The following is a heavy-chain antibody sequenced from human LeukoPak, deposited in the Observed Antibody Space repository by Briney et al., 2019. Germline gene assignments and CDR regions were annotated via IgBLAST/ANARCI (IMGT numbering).Heavy chain of an antibody. D-gene: IGHD1-26*01. Sequence: PSETLSLTCTVSGGSISSGSYYWSWIRQPAGKGLEWIGRIYTSGSAYYTPSLKSRVTISLDTSKNHFSLNLSSVTAADTAVYYCARDDGRIPFDYWGQGTLVTVSS. CDR3: ARDDGRIPFDY. CDR1: GGSISSGSYY. V-gene: IGHV4-61*02. J-gene: IGHJ4*02. CDR2: IYTSGSA.